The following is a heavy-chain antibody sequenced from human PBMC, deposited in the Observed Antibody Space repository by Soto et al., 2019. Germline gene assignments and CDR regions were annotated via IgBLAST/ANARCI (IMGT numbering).Heavy chain of an antibody. J-gene: IGHJ5*02. CDR3: ARDLKEYCSDGKCNWFDP. V-gene: IGHV4-59*01. D-gene: IGHD2-15*01. CDR1: GASITTYY. Sequence: SETLSLTCTVSGASITTYYWSWIRQPPGKGLEWIGYISYSGSTDYNPSLKSRVTISFDASKDQISLQVRSATAADAAVYYCARDLKEYCSDGKCNWFDPWGQGTLVT. CDR2: ISYSGST.